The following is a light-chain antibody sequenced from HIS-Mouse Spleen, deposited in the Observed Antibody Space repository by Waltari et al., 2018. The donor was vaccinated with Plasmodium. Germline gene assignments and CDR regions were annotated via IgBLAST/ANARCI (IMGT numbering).Light chain of an antibody. J-gene: IGKJ3*01. CDR1: QGVSSN. CDR3: QQYNNGSFT. CDR2: GAS. V-gene: IGKV3-15*01. Sequence: EIVMTQSPATLSASPGERATPSCRASQGVSSNLAWYQQKPGQAPRLLIYGASTRATGIPARFSGSGSGSEFTLTISSLQSEDFAVYYCQQYNNGSFTFGPGTKVDIK.